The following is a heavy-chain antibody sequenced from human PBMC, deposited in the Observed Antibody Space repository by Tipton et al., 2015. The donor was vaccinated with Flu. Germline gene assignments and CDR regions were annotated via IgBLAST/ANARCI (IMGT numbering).Heavy chain of an antibody. CDR3: ARVWSSFVATASLGY. CDR2: IRYGGSS. D-gene: IGHD1-1*01. J-gene: IGHJ4*02. CDR1: GGSISTSGYY. Sequence: GLVKPSETLSLTCTVSGGSISTSGYYWGWIRQPPGKGLEWIGSIRYGGSSYYTPSLKSRVTISLDMSKDPFSLKLASVTAADTAVYYCARVWSSFVATASLGYWGRGTLVTVSS. V-gene: IGHV4-39*07.